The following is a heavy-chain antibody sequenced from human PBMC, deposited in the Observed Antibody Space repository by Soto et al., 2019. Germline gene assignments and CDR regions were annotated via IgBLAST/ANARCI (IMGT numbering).Heavy chain of an antibody. J-gene: IGHJ4*02. V-gene: IGHV4-30-4*01. CDR1: GGSISSGDYY. Sequence: SETLSLTCTVSGGSISSGDYYWSWIRQPPGKGLEWIGYIYYSGSTYYNPSLKSRVTISVDTSKNQFSLKLSSVTAADTAVYYCAREYDFWSGTDDYWGQGTLVTVSS. CDR3: AREYDFWSGTDDY. CDR2: IYYSGST. D-gene: IGHD3-3*01.